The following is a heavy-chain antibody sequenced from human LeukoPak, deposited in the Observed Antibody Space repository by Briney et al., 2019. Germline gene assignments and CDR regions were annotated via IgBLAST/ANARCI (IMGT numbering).Heavy chain of an antibody. Sequence: SGGSLRLSCVASGFTFSTYWIHWVRQAPGKGLEWVSAISGSGGSTYYADSVKGRFTISRDNSKNTLYLQMNSLRAEDTAVYYCAKEGDYYDSSSYYFDYWGQGTLVTVSS. J-gene: IGHJ4*02. D-gene: IGHD3-22*01. V-gene: IGHV3-23*01. CDR3: AKEGDYYDSSSYYFDY. CDR1: GFTFSTYW. CDR2: ISGSGGST.